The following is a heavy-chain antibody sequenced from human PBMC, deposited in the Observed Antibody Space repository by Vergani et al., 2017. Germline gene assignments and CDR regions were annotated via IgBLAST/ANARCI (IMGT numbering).Heavy chain of an antibody. J-gene: IGHJ6*02. D-gene: IGHD2-21*02. CDR3: ARGEQYWCGDCYPDYYYSGMDV. Sequence: QVQLVQSGAEVKKPGSSVKVSCKASGATFRSNTISWVRQVPGQGLEWMGGIIPIFGTANYAQKFQGRVTITADESTSTAYMELSSLRSEDTAVYYCARGEQYWCGDCYPDYYYSGMDVWGQGTTVTVSS. CDR1: GATFRSNT. CDR2: IIPIFGTA. V-gene: IGHV1-69*12.